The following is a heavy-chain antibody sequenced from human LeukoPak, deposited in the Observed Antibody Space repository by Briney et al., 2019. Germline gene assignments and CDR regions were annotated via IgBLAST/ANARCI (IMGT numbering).Heavy chain of an antibody. CDR3: AKDSLKYCSSTSCFNWFDP. CDR2: ISYDGSNK. V-gene: IGHV3-30*18. D-gene: IGHD2-2*01. CDR1: GFTFSSYG. J-gene: IGHJ5*02. Sequence: GGSLRLSCAASGFTFSSYGMHWVRQAPGKGLEWVAVISYDGSNKYYADSVKGRFTISRDNSNNTLYLQMNRLRAKDKAVYYCAKDSLKYCSSTSCFNWFDPWGQGTLVTVSS.